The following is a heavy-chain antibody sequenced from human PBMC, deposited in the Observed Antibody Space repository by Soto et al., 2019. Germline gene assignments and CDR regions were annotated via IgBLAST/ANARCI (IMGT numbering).Heavy chain of an antibody. D-gene: IGHD2-2*01. CDR2: IYHTGTT. J-gene: IGHJ5*02. Sequence: SETLSLTCSVSGGSISIIDYLWSCIRQPPGKGLEWIGFIYHTGTTYYNPSLRSRVTISIDTSKSQFSMKLNSVTAADTAVYYCARVMAAMQNWLDPWGQGTLVTVSS. CDR1: GGSISIIDYL. CDR3: ARVMAAMQNWLDP. V-gene: IGHV4-30-4*01.